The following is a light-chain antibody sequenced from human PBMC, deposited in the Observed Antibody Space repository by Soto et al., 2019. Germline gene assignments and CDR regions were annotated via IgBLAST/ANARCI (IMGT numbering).Light chain of an antibody. J-gene: IGLJ1*01. CDR3: QVWDSSSDHSV. Sequence: SYELTQPPSVSGAPGKTARITCGGNNIGSKSVHWYQQKPGQAPVVVIYYDSDRPSGMPERFSGSNSGNTATLTISRVEAGDEADYYCQVWDSSSDHSVFGTGTKLTVL. CDR2: YDS. V-gene: IGLV3-21*04. CDR1: NIGSKS.